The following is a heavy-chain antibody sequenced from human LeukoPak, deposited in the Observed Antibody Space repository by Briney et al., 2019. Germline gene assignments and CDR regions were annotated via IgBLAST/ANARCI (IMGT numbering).Heavy chain of an antibody. D-gene: IGHD2-21*01. J-gene: IGHJ4*02. CDR1: GFTFSSYG. V-gene: IGHV3-30*03. Sequence: PGGSLRLSCAASGFTFSSYGMHWVRQTPGKGLEWVAVTLYDGSNTYYADSVKGRFIISRDNSKNTLYLQMNSLRAEDTAVYYCASTIVVLTEVGFDYWGQGTLVTVSS. CDR2: TLYDGSNT. CDR3: ASTIVVLTEVGFDY.